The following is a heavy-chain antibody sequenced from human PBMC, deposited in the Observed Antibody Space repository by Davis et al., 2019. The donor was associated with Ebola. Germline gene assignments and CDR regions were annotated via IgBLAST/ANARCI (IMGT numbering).Heavy chain of an antibody. CDR3: AREGGSGYFDY. V-gene: IGHV3-11*01. CDR1: GFTVSTNY. CDR2: MSHSSNTI. Sequence: PGGSLRLSCAASGFTVSTNYISWVRQAPGKGLEWVSYMSHSSNTIYYADSVKGRFTISRDNAKNSLYLQMNSLRAEDTAVYYCAREGGSGYFDYWGQGTLVTVSS. D-gene: IGHD3-10*01. J-gene: IGHJ4*02.